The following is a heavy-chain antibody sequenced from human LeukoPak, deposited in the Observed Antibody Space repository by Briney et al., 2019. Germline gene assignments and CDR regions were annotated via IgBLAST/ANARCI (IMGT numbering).Heavy chain of an antibody. CDR2: RFPSGSI. CDR1: GDSISSYY. CDR3: AREGYGSFGYYLDS. J-gene: IGHJ4*02. Sequence: SETLSLTCTVSGDSISSYYCNWFRQPPGKGLEWIGGRFPSGSIEYSLEGRVTISVDTSKNQVSLKLSSVTAADTAVYYCAREGYGSFGYYLDSWGQGTLVTVSS. V-gene: IGHV4-4*09. D-gene: IGHD3-22*01.